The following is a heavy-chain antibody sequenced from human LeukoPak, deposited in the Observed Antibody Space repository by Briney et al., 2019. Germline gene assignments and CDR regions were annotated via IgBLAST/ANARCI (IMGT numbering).Heavy chain of an antibody. CDR3: AGGYCSSTSCYIGGGGYYYYGMDV. Sequence: SETLSLTCVVYGGSFSGYYWTWIRQPPGKGLEWIGEISQSGSTNYNPSLKSRVTISVDTSKNQFSLKLSSVTAADTAVYYCAGGYCSSTSCYIGGGGYYYYGMDVWGQGTTVTVSS. J-gene: IGHJ6*02. CDR2: ISQSGST. CDR1: GGSFSGYY. V-gene: IGHV4-34*01. D-gene: IGHD2-2*02.